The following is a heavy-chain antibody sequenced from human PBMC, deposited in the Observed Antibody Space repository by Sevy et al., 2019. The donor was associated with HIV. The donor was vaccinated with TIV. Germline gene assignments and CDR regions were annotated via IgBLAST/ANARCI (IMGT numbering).Heavy chain of an antibody. CDR3: AREGCTKPHDY. D-gene: IGHD2-8*01. V-gene: IGHV3-23*01. CDR1: GFTFSKYS. J-gene: IGHJ4*02. Sequence: GGSLRLSCAASGFTFSKYSMSWVRQPPGKGLEWVSTLSFGCGEINYADSVKGRFTISKDNSKSSVYLQMYNLRTEDTAVYYCAREGCTKPHDYWGQGTLVTVSS. CDR2: LSFGCGEI.